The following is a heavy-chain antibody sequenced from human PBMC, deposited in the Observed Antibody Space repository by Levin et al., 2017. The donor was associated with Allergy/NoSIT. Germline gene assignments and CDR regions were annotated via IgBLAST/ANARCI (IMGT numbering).Heavy chain of an antibody. Sequence: SETLSLTCTVSGGSISNYSWNWIREPPGKGLQWIGYIHYSGSTNYNPSLKSRVTISGDTSKNQFSLNLSSLTAADTAVYSCVRGSRWSWYFDLWGRGTLVTVSS. D-gene: IGHD2-15*01. CDR2: IHYSGST. CDR1: GGSISNYS. V-gene: IGHV4-59*01. CDR3: VRGSRWSWYFDL. J-gene: IGHJ2*01.